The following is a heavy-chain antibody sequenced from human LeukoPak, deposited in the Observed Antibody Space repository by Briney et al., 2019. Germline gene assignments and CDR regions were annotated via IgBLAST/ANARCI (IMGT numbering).Heavy chain of an antibody. D-gene: IGHD1-26*01. J-gene: IGHJ3*02. V-gene: IGHV3-21*01. Sequence: GGSLRLSCAASGFTFSSYSMSWVRQAPGKGLEWVSSISSGNTYIYYADSMKGRFTISRDNAKNSLYLQMNTLRAEDTAVYYCARDRIYSGIYHDTFDIWGHGTMVTVSS. CDR3: ARDRIYSGIYHDTFDI. CDR2: ISSGNTYI. CDR1: GFTFSSYS.